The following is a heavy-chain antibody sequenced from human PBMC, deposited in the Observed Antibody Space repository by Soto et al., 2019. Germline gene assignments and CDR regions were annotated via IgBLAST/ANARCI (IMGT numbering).Heavy chain of an antibody. J-gene: IGHJ6*02. D-gene: IGHD3-10*01. CDR3: ARERRYYGSGSYPYYYYGMDV. CDR2: ISAYNGNT. Sequence: ASVKVSCKASGYTFTSYGISWVRQAPGQGLEWMGWISAYNGNTNYAQKLQGRVTMTTDTSTSTAYMELRSLRSDDTAVYYCARERRYYGSGSYPYYYYGMDVWGQGTTVTAP. CDR1: GYTFTSYG. V-gene: IGHV1-18*01.